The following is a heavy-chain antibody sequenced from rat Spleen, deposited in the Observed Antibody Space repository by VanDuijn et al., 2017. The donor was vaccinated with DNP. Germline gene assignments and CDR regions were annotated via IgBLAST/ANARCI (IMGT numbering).Heavy chain of an antibody. CDR2: ISYSDST. CDR1: GYSITSSY. J-gene: IGHJ2*01. D-gene: IGHD1-11*01. CDR3: ARYYARGFDC. V-gene: IGHV3-1*01. Sequence: EVQLQESGPGLVKPSQSLSLTCSVTGYSITSSYRWNWIRKFPGNKMEWIGHISYSDSTSYNQSLKSRISITRDTSKKQFFLKLNSVTPEDTATYYCARYYARGFDCWGRGVMVTVSS.